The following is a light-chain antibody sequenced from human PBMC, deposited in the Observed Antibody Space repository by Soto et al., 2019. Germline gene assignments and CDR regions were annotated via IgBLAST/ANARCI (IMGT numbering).Light chain of an antibody. CDR2: AAS. CDR3: QQLNSYPWT. J-gene: IGKJ1*01. CDR1: QGISSY. Sequence: DIQLTQSPSFLSASVGDRVTITCRASQGISSYLTWFQQKPGKAPKLLIYAASTLQSGVPSRFSASGSGTEFTLIITSLQPEDFATYYCQQLNSYPWTFGQGTKVEIK. V-gene: IGKV1-9*01.